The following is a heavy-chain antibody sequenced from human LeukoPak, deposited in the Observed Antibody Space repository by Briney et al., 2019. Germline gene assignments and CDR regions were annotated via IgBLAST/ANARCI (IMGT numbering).Heavy chain of an antibody. V-gene: IGHV3-23*01. CDR1: GFTFSSHA. CDR3: AKAMVINMDR. D-gene: IGHD4/OR15-4a*01. Sequence: GGSLRLSCAASGFTFSSHAMTWVRQAPGKGLEWVPGISGSGGSTYYADSVKGRFTISRDNSKNTLYLQMNSLRPEDTAVYYCAKAMVINMDRWGQGTQVTVSS. CDR2: ISGSGGST. J-gene: IGHJ5*02.